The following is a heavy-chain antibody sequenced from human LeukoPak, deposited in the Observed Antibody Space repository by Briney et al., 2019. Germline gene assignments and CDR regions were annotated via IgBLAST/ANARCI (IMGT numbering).Heavy chain of an antibody. CDR1: GGSISSYY. J-gene: IGHJ4*02. Sequence: SETLSLTCTVSGGSISSYYWSWIRQPPGKGLEWIGYIYYSGSTNYNPSLKSRVTISVDTCKNQFSLKLSSVTAADTAVYYCARESSSGWQDYWGQGTLVTVSS. V-gene: IGHV4-59*01. D-gene: IGHD6-19*01. CDR2: IYYSGST. CDR3: ARESSSGWQDY.